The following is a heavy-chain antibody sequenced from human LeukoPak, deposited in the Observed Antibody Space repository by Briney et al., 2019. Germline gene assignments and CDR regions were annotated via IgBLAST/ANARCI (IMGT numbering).Heavy chain of an antibody. D-gene: IGHD6-19*01. CDR3: ARAVAGIFDY. V-gene: IGHV4-59*01. J-gene: IGHJ4*02. Sequence: GSTNYNPSLNSRVTISVDTSKNQFSLKLSSVTAADTAVYYCARAVAGIFDYWGQGTLVTVSS. CDR2: GST.